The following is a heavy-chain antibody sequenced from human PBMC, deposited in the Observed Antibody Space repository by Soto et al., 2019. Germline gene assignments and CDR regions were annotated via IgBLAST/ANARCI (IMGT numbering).Heavy chain of an antibody. J-gene: IGHJ4*02. V-gene: IGHV3-30-3*01. Sequence: PGGSLRLSCAASGFTFRNHAMHWVRQAPGKGLEWMAVISYDGSNKYYADSVKGRFTISRDNSKNTLYLQLNSLRVEDTALYYCAREQYAAFYFDYWGQGTPVTVSS. CDR2: ISYDGSNK. CDR3: AREQYAAFYFDY. CDR1: GFTFRNHA.